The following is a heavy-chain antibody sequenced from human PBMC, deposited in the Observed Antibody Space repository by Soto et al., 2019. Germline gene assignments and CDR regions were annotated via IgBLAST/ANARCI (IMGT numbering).Heavy chain of an antibody. CDR3: ARVPDR. V-gene: IGHV4-61*08. J-gene: IGHJ5*02. Sequence: SETLSLTCSVSGGSVSSGDYYWSWIRQPPGKGLEWIAYIYDSGSTNYNPSLKSRVAISVDRSKNQFSLKLSSVTAADTAVYYCARVPDRWGQGTLVTVSS. CDR1: GGSVSSGDYY. D-gene: IGHD2-2*01. CDR2: IYDSGST.